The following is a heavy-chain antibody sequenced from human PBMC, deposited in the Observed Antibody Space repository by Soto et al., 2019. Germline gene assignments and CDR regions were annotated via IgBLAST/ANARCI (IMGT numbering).Heavy chain of an antibody. V-gene: IGHV1-8*02. CDR2: INAGNGNT. CDR3: AREHYGNSAWFDP. D-gene: IGHD3-10*01. CDR1: GYTFTTYN. J-gene: IGHJ5*02. Sequence: ASVKVSCKASGYTFTTYNMHWVRQAPGQRLEWMGWINAGNGNTGYAQKFQGRVTMTRNTSISTAYMELSSLRSEDTAVYYCAREHYGNSAWFDPWGQGTLVTVSS.